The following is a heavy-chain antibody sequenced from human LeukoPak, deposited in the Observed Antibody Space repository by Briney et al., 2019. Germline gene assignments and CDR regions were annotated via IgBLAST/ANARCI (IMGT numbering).Heavy chain of an antibody. D-gene: IGHD1-26*01. V-gene: IGHV4-39*07. CDR3: ARCIVGADSDY. CDR2: IYYSGST. Sequence: SETLSLTCIVSGGSISSSSYYWGWIRQPPGKGLEWIGSIYYSGSTFYNSSLKSRVTISLDTSKNQISLKLSSVTAADTAVYYCARCIVGADSDYWGQGTLVTVSS. CDR1: GGSISSSSYY. J-gene: IGHJ4*02.